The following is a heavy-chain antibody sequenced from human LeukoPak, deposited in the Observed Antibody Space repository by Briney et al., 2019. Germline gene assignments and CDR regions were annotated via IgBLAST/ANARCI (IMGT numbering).Heavy chain of an antibody. J-gene: IGHJ4*02. V-gene: IGHV1-18*01. CDR1: GYTFTNYG. D-gene: IGHD1-26*01. Sequence: ASVKVSCKASGYTFTNYGINWVRQAPGQGLEWMGWISAYNGNTNYAQRLQGRVTMTTDTSTSTAYMELRSLRSDDTAVYYCARDLDQYSGRFRGFGHVFWGQGTLVTVSS. CDR3: ARDLDQYSGRFRGFGHVF. CDR2: ISAYNGNT.